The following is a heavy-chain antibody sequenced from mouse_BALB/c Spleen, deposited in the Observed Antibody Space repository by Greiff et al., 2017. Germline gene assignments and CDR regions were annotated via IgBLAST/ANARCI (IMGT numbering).Heavy chain of an antibody. Sequence: EVKLVESGGGLVKPGGSLKLSCAASGFTFSSYAMSWVRQTPEKRLEWVATISSGGSYTYYPDSVKGRFTISRDNAKNTLYLQMSSLRSEDTAMYYCARGRNWDDWYFDVWGAGTTVTVSS. CDR2: ISSGGSYT. V-gene: IGHV5-9-3*01. D-gene: IGHD4-1*01. CDR3: ARGRNWDDWYFDV. CDR1: GFTFSSYA. J-gene: IGHJ1*01.